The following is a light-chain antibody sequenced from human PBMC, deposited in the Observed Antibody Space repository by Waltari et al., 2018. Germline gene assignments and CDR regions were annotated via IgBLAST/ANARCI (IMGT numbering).Light chain of an antibody. CDR1: NLGSQS. Sequence: SYELTQPPPVSVAPGKTARITCGGNNLGSQSVHWYQQKPGQAPVLVIYDDSDRPSGIPERFSGSNSGNTATLTISRVEAGDEADYYCQVWDSSSDHVVFGGGTKLTVL. V-gene: IGLV3-21*04. CDR3: QVWDSSSDHVV. J-gene: IGLJ2*01. CDR2: DDS.